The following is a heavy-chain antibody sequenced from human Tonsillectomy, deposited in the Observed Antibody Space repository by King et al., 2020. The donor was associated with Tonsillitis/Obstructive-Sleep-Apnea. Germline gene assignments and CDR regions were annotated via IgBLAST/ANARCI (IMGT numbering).Heavy chain of an antibody. V-gene: IGHV1-46*01. D-gene: IGHD3-9*01. Sequence: GQLVQSGAEVKKPGASVKVSCEASGSTFTAYYIHWVRQAPGQGLEWMGLINPSGDATSYAQRFQGIITVTRDTSTTTVYMELSSLTIEDTAVYYCARESYDILTVTEHAFDIWGQGTMVTVSS. CDR2: INPSGDAT. CDR3: ARESYDILTVTEHAFDI. CDR1: GSTFTAYY. J-gene: IGHJ3*02.